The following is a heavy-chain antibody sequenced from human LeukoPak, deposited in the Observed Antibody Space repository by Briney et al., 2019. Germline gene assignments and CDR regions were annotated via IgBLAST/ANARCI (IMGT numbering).Heavy chain of an antibody. D-gene: IGHD3-10*01. CDR2: ISGSGGST. CDR1: GFTFSSYA. V-gene: IGHV3-23*01. CDR3: AKADGDTMVRGVISHFDY. Sequence: GGSLRLSCAASGFTFSSYAMSWVRKAPGKGLEWVSAISGSGGSTYYADSVKGRFTISRDNSKNTLYLQMNSLRAEDTAVYYCAKADGDTMVRGVISHFDYWGQGTLVTVSS. J-gene: IGHJ4*02.